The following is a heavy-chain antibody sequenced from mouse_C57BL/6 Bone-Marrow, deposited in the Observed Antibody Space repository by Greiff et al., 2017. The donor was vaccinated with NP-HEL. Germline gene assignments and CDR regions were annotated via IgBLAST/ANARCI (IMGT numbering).Heavy chain of an antibody. V-gene: IGHV1-53*01. CDR1: GYTFTSYW. D-gene: IGHD2-4*01. J-gene: IGHJ2*01. Sequence: VQLQQPGTELVKPGASVKLSCKASGYTFTSYWMHWVKQRPGQGLEWIGNINPSNGGTNHNEKFKSKATLTVDKSSSTAYMQLSSLTSEDSAVYYCARSGAYYDYDEEGFDYWGQGTTLTVSS. CDR3: ARSGAYYDYDEEGFDY. CDR2: INPSNGGT.